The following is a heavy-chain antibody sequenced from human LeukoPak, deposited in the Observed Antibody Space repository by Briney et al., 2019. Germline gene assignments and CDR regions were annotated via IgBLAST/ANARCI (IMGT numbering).Heavy chain of an antibody. CDR3: ARAGAVAGYYFDY. D-gene: IGHD6-19*01. CDR2: MNPNSGNT. V-gene: IGHV1-8*02. J-gene: IGHJ4*02. CDR1: GYTFTSYG. Sequence: ASVKVSCKASGYTFTSYGISWVRQATGQGLEWMGWMNPNSGNTGYAQKFQGRVTMTRNTSISTAYMELSSLRSEDTAVYYCARAGAVAGYYFDYWGQGTLVTVSS.